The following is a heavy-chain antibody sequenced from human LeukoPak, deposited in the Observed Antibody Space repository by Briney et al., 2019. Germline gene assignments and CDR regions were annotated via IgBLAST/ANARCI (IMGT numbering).Heavy chain of an antibody. D-gene: IGHD2-2*01. V-gene: IGHV1-69*05. CDR2: IIPIFGTA. CDR1: GGTFSSYA. CDR3: ARDREDIVVVPAAKGGYYYYCMDV. Sequence: GSSVTVSCKASGGTFSSYAISWVRQAPGQGLEWMGGIIPIFGTANYAQKFQGRVTITTDESTNTAYMELSSLRSEDTAVYYCARDREDIVVVPAAKGGYYYYCMDVWGKGTTVTVSS. J-gene: IGHJ6*03.